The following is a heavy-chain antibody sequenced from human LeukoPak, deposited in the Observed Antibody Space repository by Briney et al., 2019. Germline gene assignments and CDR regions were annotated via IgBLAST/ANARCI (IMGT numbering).Heavy chain of an antibody. J-gene: IGHJ6*02. CDR1: GGSFSGYY. CDR3: AKGYGYSSSWTSNYYFYGLDV. Sequence: SETLSLTCAVYGGSFSGYYWSWIRQPPGKGLEWIGEINHSGSTNYNPSLKSRVTISVDTSKNQFSLKLSSVTAADTAVYYCAKGYGYSSSWTSNYYFYGLDVWGQGTTVTVSS. CDR2: INHSGST. D-gene: IGHD6-13*01. V-gene: IGHV4-34*01.